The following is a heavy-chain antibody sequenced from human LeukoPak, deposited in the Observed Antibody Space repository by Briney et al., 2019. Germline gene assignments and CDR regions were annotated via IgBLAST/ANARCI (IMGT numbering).Heavy chain of an antibody. CDR1: GGSFSGYY. Sequence: PSETLSLTCAVYGGSFSGYYWSWIRQPPGKGLEWIGEINHSGSTNYNPSLKSRVTISVGTSKNQFSLKLSSVTAADTAVYYCARRRLGYCSGGSCYLDYWGQGTLVTVSS. J-gene: IGHJ4*02. CDR2: INHSGST. CDR3: ARRRLGYCSGGSCYLDY. V-gene: IGHV4-34*01. D-gene: IGHD2-15*01.